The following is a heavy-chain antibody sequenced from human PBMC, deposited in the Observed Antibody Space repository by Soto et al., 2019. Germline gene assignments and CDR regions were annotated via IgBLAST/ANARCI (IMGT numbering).Heavy chain of an antibody. CDR3: ARAHTTLGYCSGGSCYPPLNYYGMDV. D-gene: IGHD2-15*01. J-gene: IGHJ6*02. Sequence: AAVKVSCKASGYTFTSYDINWVRQATGQGLEWMGWMNPNSGNTGYAQKFQGRVTMTRNTSISTAYMELSSLRSEDTAVYYCARAHTTLGYCSGGSCYPPLNYYGMDVWGQGTTVTVSS. CDR2: MNPNSGNT. V-gene: IGHV1-8*01. CDR1: GYTFTSYD.